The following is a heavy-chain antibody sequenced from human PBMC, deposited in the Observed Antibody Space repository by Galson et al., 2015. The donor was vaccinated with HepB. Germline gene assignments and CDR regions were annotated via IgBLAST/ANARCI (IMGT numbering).Heavy chain of an antibody. CDR2: INWNSGDI. CDR3: VKGDGPCGGGGGGCWSGYYYFYMDV. V-gene: IGHV3-9*01. D-gene: IGHD2-15*01. J-gene: IGHJ6*03. CDR1: GFRFHNYA. Sequence: SLRLSCAASGFRFHNYAMNWVRQAPGKGLEWVSGINWNSGDIGYADSVKGRFTVSRDNANNSLYLQMNSLKPEDTALYYCVKGDGPCGGGGGGCWSGYYYFYMDVWGKGTTVTVSS.